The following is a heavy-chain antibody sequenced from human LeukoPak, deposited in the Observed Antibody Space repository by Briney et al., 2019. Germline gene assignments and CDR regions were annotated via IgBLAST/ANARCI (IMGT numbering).Heavy chain of an antibody. CDR3: ARDRGTSIAARGGAFDI. CDR2: IYHSGST. CDR1: GGPISSGGYS. V-gene: IGHV4-30-2*01. J-gene: IGHJ3*02. D-gene: IGHD6-6*01. Sequence: KPSETLSLTCAVSGGPISSGGYSWSWIRQPPGKGLEWIGYIYHSGSTYYNPSLKSRVTTSVDRSKNQFSLKLSSVTAADTAVYYCARDRGTSIAARGGAFDIWGQGTMVTVSS.